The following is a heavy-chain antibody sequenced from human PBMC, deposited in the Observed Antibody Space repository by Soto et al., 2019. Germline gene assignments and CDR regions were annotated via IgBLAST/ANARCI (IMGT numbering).Heavy chain of an antibody. CDR1: GFTFSNYG. J-gene: IGHJ6*02. CDR3: ASDLVGASDSYGLDV. V-gene: IGHV3-33*01. D-gene: IGHD1-26*01. Sequence: GGSLRLSCAASGFTFSNYGMHWVRQSPGKGLEWVAIIWHDGNNKYYADSVRGRFIISRDNSKNRLYLQMNSLRAEDTAVYYCASDLVGASDSYGLDVWGQGTPVTVSS. CDR2: IWHDGNNK.